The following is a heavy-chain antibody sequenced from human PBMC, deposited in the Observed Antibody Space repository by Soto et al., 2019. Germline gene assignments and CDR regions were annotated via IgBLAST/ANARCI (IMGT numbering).Heavy chain of an antibody. CDR3: ARDSPQQWLDY. CDR1: GGPISSLY. V-gene: IGHV4-59*11. J-gene: IGHJ4*02. Sequence: SETLSLTCTVSGGPISSLYWSWIRQPPGKGLEWIGYIYYSGSTNYNPSLKSRVTISVDTSKNQFSLKLSSVTAADTAVYYCARDSPQQWLDYWGQGTLVTVSS. CDR2: IYYSGST. D-gene: IGHD6-19*01.